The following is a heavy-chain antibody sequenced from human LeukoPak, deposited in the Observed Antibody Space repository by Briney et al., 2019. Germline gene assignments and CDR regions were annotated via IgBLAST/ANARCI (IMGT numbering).Heavy chain of an antibody. CDR2: IYHSGST. J-gene: IGHJ4*02. CDR1: GYSISSGYY. CDR3: ARDGRLLHYFDY. D-gene: IGHD1-26*01. Sequence: SETLSLTCTVSGYSISSGYYWGWIRQPPGKGLEWIGSIYHSGSTYYNPSLKSRVTIPVETSKNQFSLKLSSVTAADTAVYYCARDGRLLHYFDYWGQGTLVTVSS. V-gene: IGHV4-38-2*02.